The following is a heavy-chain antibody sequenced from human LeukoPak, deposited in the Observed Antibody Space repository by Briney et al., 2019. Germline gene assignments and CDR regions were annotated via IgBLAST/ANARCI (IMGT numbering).Heavy chain of an antibody. CDR3: ASSSLMGGDAFDI. J-gene: IGHJ3*02. D-gene: IGHD2-8*01. V-gene: IGHV5-10-1*01. CDR1: GYSFTSYW. Sequence: GESLKISCKGSGYSFTSYWISWVRQMPGKGLEWMGRIDHISSCTNYNPSLQGHGTISADKSISTAYLQWSSLKASDTAMYYCASSSLMGGDAFDIWGQGTIVIVSA. CDR2: IDHISSCT.